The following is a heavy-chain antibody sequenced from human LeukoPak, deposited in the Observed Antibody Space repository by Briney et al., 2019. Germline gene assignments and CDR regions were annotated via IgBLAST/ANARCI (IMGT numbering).Heavy chain of an antibody. J-gene: IGHJ4*02. CDR3: ARHEFCGGDCYSYYFDY. D-gene: IGHD2-21*01. CDR2: IYTSGST. V-gene: IGHV4-59*10. CDR1: GGSISNYY. Sequence: PSETLSLTCAGSGGSISNYYWSWIRQPAGKGLEWIGRIYTSGSTNYNPSLKSRVTMSVDTSKTQFSLTLSSVPAADTAVYYCARHEFCGGDCYSYYFDYWRQGTLVPVSS.